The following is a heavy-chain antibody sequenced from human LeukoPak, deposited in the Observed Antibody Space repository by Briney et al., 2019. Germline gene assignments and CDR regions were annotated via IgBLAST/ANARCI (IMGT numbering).Heavy chain of an antibody. CDR2: IYYSGIT. CDR3: ARGIYSGYDRSFDY. CDR1: GGSISSYY. Sequence: SETLSLTCTVSGGSISSYYWIWIRQPPGKGLAWIGYIYYSGITNYNPSLKSRVTISLDTSKNQFSLKLSSVTAADTAVYYCARGIYSGYDRSFDYWGQGTLVTVSS. D-gene: IGHD5-12*01. J-gene: IGHJ4*02. V-gene: IGHV4-59*01.